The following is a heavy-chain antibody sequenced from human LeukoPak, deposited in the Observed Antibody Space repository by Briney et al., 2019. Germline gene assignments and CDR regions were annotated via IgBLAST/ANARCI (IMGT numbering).Heavy chain of an antibody. V-gene: IGHV3-23*01. CDR3: AKDRYDYHYYYMDV. D-gene: IGHD3-3*01. CDR2: ISGSGDNR. CDR1: GFTFSSFA. J-gene: IGHJ6*03. Sequence: GGSLRLSCAASGFTFSSFAMSWVRQAPGKGLEWVSVISGSGDNRYYADSVKGRFTISRDNSKNTLYLQMNSLRPEDTAVYYCAKDRYDYHYYYMDVWGKGTTVTVSS.